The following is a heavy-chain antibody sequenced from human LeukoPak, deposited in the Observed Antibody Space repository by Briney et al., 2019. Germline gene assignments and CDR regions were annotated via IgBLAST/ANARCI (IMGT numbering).Heavy chain of an antibody. CDR3: AREALPAEYYSTVSPYFDL. Sequence: SVKVSCKASGGTFSSYAISWVRQAPGQGLEWMGRTIPILGIANYAQKFQGRVTITADKSTSTAYMELSSLRSEDTAVYYCAREALPAEYYSTVSPYFDLWGRGTLVTVSS. CDR2: TIPILGIA. CDR1: GGTFSSYA. D-gene: IGHD2-21*01. V-gene: IGHV1-69*04. J-gene: IGHJ2*01.